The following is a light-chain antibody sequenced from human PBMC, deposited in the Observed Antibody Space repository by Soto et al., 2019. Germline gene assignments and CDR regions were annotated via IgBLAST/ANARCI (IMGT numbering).Light chain of an antibody. V-gene: IGLV2-14*01. J-gene: IGLJ1*01. CDR2: EVT. CDR3: SSYSSSGTLFV. Sequence: QSALTQPASVSGSPGQSITVSCTGTSSDVGGHNYVSWFQQHPGQAPKLLIYEVTTRPSGVSTRFSGSKSGNTASLTISGLHAEHEDDYHCSSYSSSGTLFVFGTGTKVTVL. CDR1: SSDVGGHNY.